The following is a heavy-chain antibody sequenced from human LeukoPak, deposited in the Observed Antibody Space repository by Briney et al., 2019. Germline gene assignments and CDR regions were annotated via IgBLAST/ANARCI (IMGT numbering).Heavy chain of an antibody. CDR3: ARGLSTLDYYDSSGYAY. J-gene: IGHJ4*02. V-gene: IGHV4-61*02. CDR1: GGSISSGDYY. Sequence: PSETLSLTCTVSGGSISSGDYYWSWVRQPAGKGLEWIGRIYSSGSTDYNPSLESRVTISLDTSKNQFSLKLSSVTAADTAVYYCARGLSTLDYYDSSGYAYWGQGTLVTVSS. D-gene: IGHD3-22*01. CDR2: IYSSGST.